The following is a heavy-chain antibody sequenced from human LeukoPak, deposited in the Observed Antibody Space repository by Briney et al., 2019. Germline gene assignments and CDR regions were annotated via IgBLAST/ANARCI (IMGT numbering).Heavy chain of an antibody. D-gene: IGHD6-19*01. CDR3: VKGYTSGWTREYYGMDV. V-gene: IGHV3-23*01. J-gene: IGHJ6*02. Sequence: GGSLRLSCAASGFTFITYAMTWVRQAPGKGLDWVSTISAGGAGTYYADSVKGRFTISRDNSKNTLYLQMNSLRAEDTALYYYVKGYTSGWTREYYGMDVWGQGTTVTVSS. CDR2: ISAGGAGT. CDR1: GFTFITYA.